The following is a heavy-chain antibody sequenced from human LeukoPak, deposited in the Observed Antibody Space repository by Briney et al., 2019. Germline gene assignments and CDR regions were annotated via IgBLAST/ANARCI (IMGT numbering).Heavy chain of an antibody. D-gene: IGHD6-19*01. CDR1: GYSFTSYW. J-gene: IGHJ6*02. CDR3: ARLLAGRYYYYGMDV. Sequence: GESLRISCQGSGYSFTSYWISWVRQMPGKGLEWMGRIDPSDSYTNYSPSFQGHVTISADKSISTAYLQWSSLKASDTAMYYCARLLAGRYYYYGMDVWGQGTTVTVSS. V-gene: IGHV5-10-1*01. CDR2: IDPSDSYT.